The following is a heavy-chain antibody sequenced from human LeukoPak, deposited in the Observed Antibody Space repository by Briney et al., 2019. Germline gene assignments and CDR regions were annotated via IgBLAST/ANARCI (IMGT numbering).Heavy chain of an antibody. CDR3: ARDDYGDFVGFDY. V-gene: IGHV1-18*01. Sequence: ASVRVSCKASGYTFTTYGISWVRQAPGQGLEWMGWISTYNGNTNYAQKLQGRVTMTTDTSTSTAYMELRSLRSDDTAVYYCARDDYGDFVGFDYWGQGTLVTVSS. J-gene: IGHJ4*02. D-gene: IGHD4-17*01. CDR1: GYTFTTYG. CDR2: ISTYNGNT.